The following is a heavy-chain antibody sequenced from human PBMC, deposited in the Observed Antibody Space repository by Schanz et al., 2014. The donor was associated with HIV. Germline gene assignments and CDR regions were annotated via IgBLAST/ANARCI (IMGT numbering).Heavy chain of an antibody. V-gene: IGHV3-30*03. CDR3: ARDAASHSYGSTMDV. D-gene: IGHD5-18*01. J-gene: IGHJ6*02. Sequence: VQLVESGGGLIQPGGSLRLSCAASGFTFSSYGMHWVRQAPGKGLEWVSVISYDGSNKYYTDSVKGRFTISRDSSKNTLYLQMNSLRAEDTAVYYCARDAASHSYGSTMDVWGQGTTVTVSS. CDR2: ISYDGSNK. CDR1: GFTFSSYG.